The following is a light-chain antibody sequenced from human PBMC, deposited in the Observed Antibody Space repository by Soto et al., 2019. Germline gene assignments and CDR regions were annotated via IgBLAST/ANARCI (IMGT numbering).Light chain of an antibody. V-gene: IGLV1-40*01. CDR3: QSYDNRLSGYV. J-gene: IGLJ1*01. CDR1: SSNIGSGYD. Sequence: QSALTQPPSVSGAPGQRVTISCTGGSSNIGSGYDVHWYQQLPGTAPKLLIYGNTNRPSGVPDRFSASTSATSASLAITGLQAEDEGDYYCQSYDNRLSGYVFGTGTKLTVL. CDR2: GNT.